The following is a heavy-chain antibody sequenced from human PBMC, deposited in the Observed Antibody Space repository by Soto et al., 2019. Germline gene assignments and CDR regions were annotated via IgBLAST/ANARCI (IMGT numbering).Heavy chain of an antibody. CDR1: GFTFSSYG. D-gene: IGHD1-1*01. CDR3: ARGPHVKGTGNWFDP. CDR2: IWYDGSNK. V-gene: IGHV3-33*01. J-gene: IGHJ5*02. Sequence: GGSLRLSCAASGFTFSSYGMHWVRQAPGKGLEWVAVIWYDGSNKYYADSVKGRFTISRDNSKNTLYLQMNSLRAEDTAVYYCARGPHVKGTGNWFDPWGQGTLVTVSS.